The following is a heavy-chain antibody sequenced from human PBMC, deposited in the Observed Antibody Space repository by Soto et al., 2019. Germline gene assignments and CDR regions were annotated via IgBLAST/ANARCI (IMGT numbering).Heavy chain of an antibody. Sequence: SETLSLTCTVSGGSISSYYWSWIRQPPGKGLEWIGYIYYSGSTNYNPSLKSRVTISVDTSKNQFSLKLSSVTAADTAVYYCAGNIAAAGTVDYWGQGTLVTVSS. V-gene: IGHV4-59*01. CDR3: AGNIAAAGTVDY. CDR1: GGSISSYY. D-gene: IGHD6-13*01. CDR2: IYYSGST. J-gene: IGHJ4*02.